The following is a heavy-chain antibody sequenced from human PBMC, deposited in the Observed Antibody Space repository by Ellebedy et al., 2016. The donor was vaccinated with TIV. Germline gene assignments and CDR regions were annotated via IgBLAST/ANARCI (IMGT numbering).Heavy chain of an antibody. J-gene: IGHJ3*02. CDR3: ARPSTSGYYAFDI. CDR1: GYSISSGYY. V-gene: IGHV4-38-2*02. D-gene: IGHD3-22*01. CDR2: IYHSGST. Sequence: SETLSLTCTVSGYSISSGYYWGWIRQPPGKGLEWIGTIYHSGSTYYNPSLKSRVTISVDTSKNQFSLKLSSVTAADTAVYYCARPSTSGYYAFDIWGQGTMVTVSS.